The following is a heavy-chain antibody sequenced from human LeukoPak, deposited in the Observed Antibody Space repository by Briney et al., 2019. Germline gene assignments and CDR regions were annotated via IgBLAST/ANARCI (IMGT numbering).Heavy chain of an antibody. CDR1: GFTFSSYA. D-gene: IGHD3-16*01. CDR2: ISGSGGST. CDR3: AKDFLKKRGGDPLASGVSYFNY. J-gene: IGHJ4*02. V-gene: IGHV3-23*01. Sequence: GGSLRLSCAASGFTFSSYAMSWVRQAPGKGLEWVSAISGSGGSTYYADSVKGRFTISRDNSKNTLYLQMNSLRAEDTAVYYGAKDFLKKRGGDPLASGVSYFNYGGQGPLVTVSS.